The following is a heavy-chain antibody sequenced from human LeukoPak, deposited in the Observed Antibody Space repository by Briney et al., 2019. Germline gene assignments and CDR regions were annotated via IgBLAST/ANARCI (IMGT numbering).Heavy chain of an antibody. D-gene: IGHD3-10*01. V-gene: IGHV4-38-2*02. CDR1: GYSISSGYY. Sequence: SETLSLTCTVSGYSISSGYYWGWIRQPPGKGLEWIGSIYHSGSTYYNPSLKSRVTISVDTSKNQFSLKLSSVTAADTAVYYCARGPSTHYYGSGNYSYFDYWGQGTLVTVSS. J-gene: IGHJ4*02. CDR2: IYHSGST. CDR3: ARGPSTHYYGSGNYSYFDY.